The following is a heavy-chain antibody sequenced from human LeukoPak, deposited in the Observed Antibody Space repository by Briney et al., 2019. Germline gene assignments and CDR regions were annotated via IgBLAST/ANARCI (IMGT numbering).Heavy chain of an antibody. V-gene: IGHV4-59*01. CDR1: GGSISSYY. J-gene: IGHJ6*02. Sequence: SETLSLTCTVSGGSISSYYWGWIRQPPGKGLDWIGYIYYSGSTNYNPSLKSRVTISVDTSKNQFSLKLSSVTAADTAVYYCARDRVSLVYYGMDVWGQGTTVTVSS. CDR2: IYYSGST. CDR3: ARDRVSLVYYGMDV. D-gene: IGHD2-8*02.